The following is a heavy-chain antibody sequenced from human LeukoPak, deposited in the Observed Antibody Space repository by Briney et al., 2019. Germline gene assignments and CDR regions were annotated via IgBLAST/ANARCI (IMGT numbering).Heavy chain of an antibody. CDR1: GGSFSGYY. V-gene: IGHV4-34*01. J-gene: IGHJ6*03. D-gene: IGHD1-1*01. CDR2: INHSGST. CDR3: ARGLNWNDYYYYMDV. Sequence: SETLSLTCAVYGGSFSGYYWSWIRQPPGKGLEWLGEINHSGSTNYNPSLKSRVTISVDTSKNQFSLKLSSVTAADTAVYYCARGLNWNDYYYYMDVWGKGTTVTVSS.